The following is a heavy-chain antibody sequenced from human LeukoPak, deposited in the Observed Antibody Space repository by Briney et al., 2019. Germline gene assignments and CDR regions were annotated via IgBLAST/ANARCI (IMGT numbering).Heavy chain of an antibody. V-gene: IGHV3-21*01. CDR1: GFTFSRYA. CDR2: ISSDTPNK. CDR3: ARDLGGPDY. Sequence: GGSLRLSCATSGFTFSRYAMNWIRQAPGEGLEWVSFISSDTPNKNYADSVKGRFTISRDNAKNSVYLQLNSLRAEDTAMYYCARDLGGPDYWGQGTLVTVSS. J-gene: IGHJ4*02. D-gene: IGHD3-16*01.